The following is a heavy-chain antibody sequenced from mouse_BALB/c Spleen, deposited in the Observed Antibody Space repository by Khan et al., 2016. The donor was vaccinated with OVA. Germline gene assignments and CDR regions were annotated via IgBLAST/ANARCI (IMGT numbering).Heavy chain of an antibody. D-gene: IGHD1-1*02. CDR1: GFTFSDYY. CDR2: ISDGGSST. J-gene: IGHJ3*01. CDR3: ARAGYGGFAY. Sequence: EVELVESGGGLVKPGGSLKLSCAASGFTFSDYYMYWVRQTPEKRLEWVATISDGGSSTYYPESVKGRFTISGDNAKNKLYMQMSSLTSEDTAIYYCARAGYGGFAYWGQGTLVTVSA. V-gene: IGHV5-4*02.